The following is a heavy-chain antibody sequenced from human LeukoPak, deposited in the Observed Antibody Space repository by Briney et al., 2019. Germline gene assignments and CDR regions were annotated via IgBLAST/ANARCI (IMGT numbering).Heavy chain of an antibody. CDR2: INPNSGGT. J-gene: IGHJ3*02. V-gene: IGHV1-2*06. D-gene: IGHD3-22*01. CDR3: AKLITYYYDSSGYYGKAFDI. Sequence: GASVKVSCKASGYTFTGYYMHWVRQAPGQGLEWMGRINPNSGGTDYAQKFQGRVTMTRNTSISTAYMELSRLRSDDRAVYYCAKLITYYYDSSGYYGKAFDIWGQGTMVTVSS. CDR1: GYTFTGYY.